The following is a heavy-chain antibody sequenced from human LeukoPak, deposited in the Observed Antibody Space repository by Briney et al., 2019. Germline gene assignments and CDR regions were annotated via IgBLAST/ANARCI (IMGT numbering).Heavy chain of an antibody. D-gene: IGHD2-21*02. CDR3: AGGFYCGGDCRDAFDI. J-gene: IGHJ3*02. CDR2: IYYSGST. V-gene: IGHV4-39*01. CDR1: GGSISSSSYY. Sequence: SETLSLTCTVSGGSISSSSYYWGWIRQPPGKGLEWTGSIYYSGSTYYNPSLKSRVTISVDTSKNQFSLKLSSVTAADTAVYYCAGGFYCGGDCRDAFDIWGQGTMVTVSS.